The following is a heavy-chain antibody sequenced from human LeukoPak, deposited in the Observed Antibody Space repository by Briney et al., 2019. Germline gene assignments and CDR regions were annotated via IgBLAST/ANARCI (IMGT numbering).Heavy chain of an antibody. Sequence: ASVKVSCKASGYTFTSYGISWVRQAPGQGLEWMGWISAYNGNTNYAQKLQGRVTMTTDTSTGTAYMELRSLRSDDTAVYYCAREIMNYYDSSGYFDYWGQGTLVTVSS. CDR3: AREIMNYYDSSGYFDY. J-gene: IGHJ4*02. V-gene: IGHV1-18*01. CDR1: GYTFTSYG. CDR2: ISAYNGNT. D-gene: IGHD3-22*01.